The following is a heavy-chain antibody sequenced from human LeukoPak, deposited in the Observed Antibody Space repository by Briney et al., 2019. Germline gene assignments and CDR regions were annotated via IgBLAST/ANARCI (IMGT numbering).Heavy chain of an antibody. CDR3: ARGSPNYCYAMDV. V-gene: IGHV4-59*01. CDR2: HYYSGST. CDR1: GDSISGYY. Sequence: SETLSLTCTVSGDSISGYYWSWIRQTPGKGLEWIGYHYYSGSTNYNPSLKSRVTISVDTSKNQFSLKLSSVTAADTALYYCARGSPNYCYAMDVWGQGTTVTVSS. J-gene: IGHJ6*02. D-gene: IGHD2-15*01.